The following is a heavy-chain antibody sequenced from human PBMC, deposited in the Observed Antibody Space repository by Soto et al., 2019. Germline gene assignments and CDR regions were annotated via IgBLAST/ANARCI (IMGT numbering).Heavy chain of an antibody. D-gene: IGHD3-3*01. CDR1: GGSISSGGYY. J-gene: IGHJ6*02. Sequence: TSETLSLTCTVSGGSISSGGYYWSWIRQHPGKGLEWIGYIYYSGSTYYNPSLKSRVTISVDTSKNQFSLKLSSVTAADTAVYYCARGAIFGVVITWVGGMDVWGQGTTVTVSS. V-gene: IGHV4-31*03. CDR2: IYYSGST. CDR3: ARGAIFGVVITWVGGMDV.